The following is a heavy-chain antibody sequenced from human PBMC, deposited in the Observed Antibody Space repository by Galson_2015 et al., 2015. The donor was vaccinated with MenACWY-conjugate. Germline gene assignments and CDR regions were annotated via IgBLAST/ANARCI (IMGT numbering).Heavy chain of an antibody. D-gene: IGHD1-26*01. CDR3: AKTRGASFYFDS. J-gene: IGHJ4*02. CDR1: GFIFNTYR. CDR2: TSPGGSST. Sequence: SLRLSCAASGFIFNTYRMHWVRHAPGNGLVWVSRTSPGGSSTSYADSVKDRFTISRDNAKNTLYLQMNSLRPEDTAVFYCAKTRGASFYFDSWGQGTLVTVSS. V-gene: IGHV3-74*01.